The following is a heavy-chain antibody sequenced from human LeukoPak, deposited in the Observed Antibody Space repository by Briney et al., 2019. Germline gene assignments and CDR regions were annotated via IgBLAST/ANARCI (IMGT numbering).Heavy chain of an antibody. CDR2: ISGDGVST. Sequence: GGSLRLSCVASGLPIGDFAMHWVRQAPGQGLEWVSLISGDGVSTFFADSVKGRFSIPRDNSKNSLFLEMSSLRTEDTAMYYCARESGKFDYWGQGTLVAVSS. J-gene: IGHJ4*02. V-gene: IGHV3-43*02. CDR3: ARESGKFDY. CDR1: GLPIGDFA.